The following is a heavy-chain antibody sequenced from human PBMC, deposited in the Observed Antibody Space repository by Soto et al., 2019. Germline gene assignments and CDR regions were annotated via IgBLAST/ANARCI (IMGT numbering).Heavy chain of an antibody. CDR2: INHSGST. Sequence: SETLSLTCVVYGGSFGAYYWRWIRQAPGKGLEYIGEINHSGSTNYNPSLKSRVTISFDTSNNQISLKLTSVTAADTAVYYCEAYCGSDCFSLDAFDVWGQGTMVTVSS. V-gene: IGHV4-34*01. J-gene: IGHJ3*01. CDR1: GGSFGAYY. D-gene: IGHD2-21*02. CDR3: EAYCGSDCFSLDAFDV.